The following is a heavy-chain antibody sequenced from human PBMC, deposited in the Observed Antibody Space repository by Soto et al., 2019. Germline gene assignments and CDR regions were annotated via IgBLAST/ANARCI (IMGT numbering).Heavy chain of an antibody. CDR1: GFTFSSSA. D-gene: IGHD6-19*01. V-gene: IGHV3-23*01. Sequence: EVQLLDSGGGLVQPGGSLRLSCAASGFTFSSSAMSWVRQAPGRGLEWVSAVSGSGGTTYYADSVRGRFTTSRDNSKNTLDLQMNSLRAEDTAIYFCARCTVDTIVTSGWCHYLDPWGQGTLVTVSS. J-gene: IGHJ5*02. CDR3: ARCTVDTIVTSGWCHYLDP. CDR2: VSGSGGTT.